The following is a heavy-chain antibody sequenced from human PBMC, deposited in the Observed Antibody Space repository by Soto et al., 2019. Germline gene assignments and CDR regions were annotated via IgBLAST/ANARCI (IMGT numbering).Heavy chain of an antibody. CDR1: GGTFSSYT. CDR3: ARDKSVVPAAPVGPNNYYYYYYVDV. CDR2: VIPILGIA. Sequence: GASVKVSCKASGGTFSSYTISWVRQAPGQGLEWMGRVIPILGIANYAQKFQGRVTITADKSTSTAYMELSSLRSEDTAVYYCARDKSVVPAAPVGPNNYYYYYYVDVWGKGTTVTVSS. V-gene: IGHV1-69*04. J-gene: IGHJ6*03. D-gene: IGHD2-2*01.